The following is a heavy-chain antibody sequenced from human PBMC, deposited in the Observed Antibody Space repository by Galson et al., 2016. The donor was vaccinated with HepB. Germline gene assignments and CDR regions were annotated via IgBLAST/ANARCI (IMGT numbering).Heavy chain of an antibody. CDR1: GGSISNYY. D-gene: IGHD5-18*01. CDR2: IYTSGST. CDR3: ARDLYSYGYRNHFDY. Sequence: ETLSLTCTVSGGSISNYYWSWIRQPAGKGLEWIGHIYTSGSTNYNPSLKSRVTMSVDTSKNQFSLKLSSVTAADTAVYYCARDLYSYGYRNHFDYWGQGTLVTVSS. V-gene: IGHV4-4*07. J-gene: IGHJ4*02.